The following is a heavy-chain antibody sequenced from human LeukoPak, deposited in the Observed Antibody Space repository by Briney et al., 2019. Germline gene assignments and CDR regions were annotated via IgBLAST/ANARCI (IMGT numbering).Heavy chain of an antibody. CDR3: ARNADDSSSYPYFDY. CDR2: IYHSGST. J-gene: IGHJ4*02. V-gene: IGHV4-59*01. D-gene: IGHD3-22*01. CDR1: GGSISNYY. Sequence: SETLSPTCTVSGGSISNYYWSWIRQPPGKELDWIGYIYHSGSTNYNPSLKSRVTISVDTSKNQFSLKLSSVTAADTAVYYCARNADDSSSYPYFDYWGQGTLVTVSS.